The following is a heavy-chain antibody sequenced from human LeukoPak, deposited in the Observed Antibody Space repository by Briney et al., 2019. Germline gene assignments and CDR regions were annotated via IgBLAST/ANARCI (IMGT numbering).Heavy chain of an antibody. CDR2: ISAYNGNT. CDR3: ARVPGYYYYYYMDV. J-gene: IGHJ6*03. Sequence: ASVKVSCKASGYTFTSYGISWVRQAPGQGLEWMGWISAYNGNTNYAQKRQGRVTMTTDTSTSTAYIELRSLRSDDTAVYYCARVPGYYYYYYMDVWGKGTTVTVSS. CDR1: GYTFTSYG. V-gene: IGHV1-18*01.